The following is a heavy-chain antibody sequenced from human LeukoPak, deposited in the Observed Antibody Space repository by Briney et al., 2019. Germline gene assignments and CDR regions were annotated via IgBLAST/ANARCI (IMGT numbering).Heavy chain of an antibody. CDR3: ASPGSYYDILTGPGYCDY. V-gene: IGHV1-2*02. CDR1: GYTFTGYY. Sequence: ASVKVSCKASGYTFTGYYMHWVRQAPGQGLEWMGWINPNSGDTNYAQKFQGRVTITRDTSISTAYMELSRLTSDDTAVYYCASPGSYYDILTGPGYCDYWGQGTLVTVSS. J-gene: IGHJ4*02. CDR2: INPNSGDT. D-gene: IGHD3-9*01.